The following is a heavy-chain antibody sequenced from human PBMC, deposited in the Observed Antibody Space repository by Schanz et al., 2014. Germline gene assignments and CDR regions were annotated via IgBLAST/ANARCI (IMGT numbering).Heavy chain of an antibody. D-gene: IGHD3-16*01. V-gene: IGHV3-21*01. Sequence: VQLVESGGGVVQPGRSLRLSCAASGFTFSSYWMHWVRQAPGKGLVWVSTIGGTGDSTYYADSMKGRFTISRDNAKNSLYLQMNSLRAEDTAVYYCARDYAGFDCWGQGTLVTVSS. CDR1: GFTFSSYW. J-gene: IGHJ4*02. CDR2: IGGTGDST. CDR3: ARDYAGFDC.